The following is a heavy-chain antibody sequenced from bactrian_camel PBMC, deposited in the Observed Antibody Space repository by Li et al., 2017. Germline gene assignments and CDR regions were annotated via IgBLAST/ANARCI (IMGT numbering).Heavy chain of an antibody. V-gene: IGHV3-1*01. CDR1: GVTLGDED. D-gene: IGHD5*01. Sequence: QLVESGGGLVQPGGSLRLSCTASGVTLGDEDWGWYRQAPGKGLEWVSAINWNGDSTNYADSVKGQFTISRDNAKNTVYLQMNSLKPEDTAVYYCAADPSRELWVGYPPYKYWGQGTQVTVS. J-gene: IGHJ4*01. CDR2: INWNGDST. CDR3: AADPSRELWVGYPPYKY.